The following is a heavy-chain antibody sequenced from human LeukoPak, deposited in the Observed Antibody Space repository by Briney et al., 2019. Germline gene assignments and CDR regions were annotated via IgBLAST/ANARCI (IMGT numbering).Heavy chain of an antibody. CDR1: GFTFSSYC. V-gene: IGHV3-74*01. CDR2: INSDGSST. CDR3: EREGVVVAANGGYYYYYYMDV. J-gene: IGHJ6*03. D-gene: IGHD2-15*01. Sequence: GGSLRLSCAASGFTFSSYCMHWVRQAPGKGLVWVSRINSDGSSTSYADSVKGRFTISRDNAKNTLYLQMNSLRAEDTAVYYCEREGVVVAANGGYYYYYYMDVWGKGTTVTVSS.